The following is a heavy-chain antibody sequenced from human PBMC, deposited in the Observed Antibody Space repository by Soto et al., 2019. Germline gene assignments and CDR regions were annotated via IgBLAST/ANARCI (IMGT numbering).Heavy chain of an antibody. CDR2: IKSKTDGGTT. CDR3: TTEQQLVSYYFDY. D-gene: IGHD6-13*01. V-gene: IGHV3-15*01. CDR1: GFSLNNAW. Sequence: AGGSLRLSCAGSGFSLNNAWMSWVRQAPGKGPEWVGRIKSKTDGGTTDYAAPVKGRFTISRDDSKNTLYLQMNSLKTEDTAVYYCTTEQQLVSYYFDYWGQGTLVTVSS. J-gene: IGHJ4*02.